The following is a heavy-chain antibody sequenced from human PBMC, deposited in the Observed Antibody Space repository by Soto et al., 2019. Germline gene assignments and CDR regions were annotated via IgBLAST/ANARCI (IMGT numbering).Heavy chain of an antibody. CDR2: IYYSGST. CDR1: GGSISSGGYY. CDR3: ARRGLDYGDLYFDY. D-gene: IGHD4-17*01. V-gene: IGHV4-61*08. Sequence: PSETLSLTCTVSGGSISSGGYYWSWIRQHPGKGLEWIGYIYYSGSTNYNPSLKSRVTISVDTSKNQFSLKLSSVTAADTAVYYCARRGLDYGDLYFDYWGQGTLVTV. J-gene: IGHJ4*02.